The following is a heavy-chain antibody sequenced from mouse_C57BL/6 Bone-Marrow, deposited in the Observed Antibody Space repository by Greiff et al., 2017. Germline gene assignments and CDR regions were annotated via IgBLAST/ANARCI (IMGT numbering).Heavy chain of an antibody. CDR1: GFNIKDDY. Sequence: VQLQQSGAELVRPGASVKLSCTASGFNIKDDYMHWVKQRPEKGLEWIGWIDPENGDTESASKFQGKATITADTSSNTASLQLSSLTSEDTAVYYYTTDGYSPYWGQGTLVTVSA. CDR2: IDPENGDT. V-gene: IGHV14-4*01. CDR3: TTDGYSPY. D-gene: IGHD2-3*01. J-gene: IGHJ3*01.